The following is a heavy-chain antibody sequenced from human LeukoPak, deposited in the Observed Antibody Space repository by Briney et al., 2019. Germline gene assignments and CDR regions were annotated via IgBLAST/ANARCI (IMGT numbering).Heavy chain of an antibody. Sequence: MASETLSLTCTVSGGSISSGGYYWSWIRQHPGKGLEWIGYIYYSGSTYYNPSLKSRVTISVDTSKNQFSLKLTSVTAADTAVYYCANLPSLGYYDSTAAPFDCWGQGTLVTVSS. D-gene: IGHD3-22*01. J-gene: IGHJ4*02. CDR2: IYYSGST. V-gene: IGHV4-31*03. CDR3: ANLPSLGYYDSTAAPFDC. CDR1: GGSISSGGYY.